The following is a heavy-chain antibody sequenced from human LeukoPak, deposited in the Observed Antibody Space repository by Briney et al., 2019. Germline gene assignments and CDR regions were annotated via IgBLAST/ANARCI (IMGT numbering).Heavy chain of an antibody. J-gene: IGHJ4*02. V-gene: IGHV1-69*06. CDR3: ARSPYGVEFSGYFDY. Sequence: VASVKVSCKASGGTFSSYAISWVRQAPGQGLEWMGGIIPIFGTANYAQKFQGRVTITADKSTSTAYMELSSLRSEDTAVYYCARSPYGVEFSGYFDYWGQGTLVTVSS. CDR1: GGTFSSYA. D-gene: IGHD4-17*01. CDR2: IIPIFGTA.